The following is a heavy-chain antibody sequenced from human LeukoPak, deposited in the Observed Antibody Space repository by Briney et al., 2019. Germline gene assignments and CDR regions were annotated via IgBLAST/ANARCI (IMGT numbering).Heavy chain of an antibody. Sequence: GGSLRLSCAASGFTFSDYYMSWIRQAPGKGLEWVSYISSSSSYTNYADSVKGRFTISRDNAKNSLYLQMNSLRAEDTAVYYCARDTGGYSYGFLGMDVWGRGTTVTVSS. CDR1: GFTFSDYY. V-gene: IGHV3-11*06. J-gene: IGHJ6*04. CDR2: ISSSSSYT. CDR3: ARDTGGYSYGFLGMDV. D-gene: IGHD5-18*01.